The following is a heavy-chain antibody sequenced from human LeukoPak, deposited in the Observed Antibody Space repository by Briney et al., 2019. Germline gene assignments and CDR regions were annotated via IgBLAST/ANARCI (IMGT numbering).Heavy chain of an antibody. CDR1: GYTFTSYD. V-gene: IGHV1-8*01. CDR3: ARGKDRELLSSEWLFDY. CDR2: MNPNSGNT. Sequence: GASVTVSCKASGYTFTSYDINWVRQATGQGLEWMGWMNPNSGNTGYAQKFQGRVTMTRNTSISTAYMELSSLRSEDTAVYYCARGKDRELLSSEWLFDYWGQGTLVTVSS. J-gene: IGHJ4*02. D-gene: IGHD2-2*01.